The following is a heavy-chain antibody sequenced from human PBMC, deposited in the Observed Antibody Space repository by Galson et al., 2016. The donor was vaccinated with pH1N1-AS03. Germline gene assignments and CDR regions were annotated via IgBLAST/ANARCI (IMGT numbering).Heavy chain of an antibody. CDR3: ARATAVGPPYFDY. CDR2: IYSIGGT. Sequence: SETLSLTCTVSSGSISSYSWNWIRQPPGKGLEWIGSIYSIGGTNYNPSLESRITISVETSKNQFSLKLRSVTAADTAVYYCARATAVGPPYFDYWGQGTLVTVSS. D-gene: IGHD6-13*01. J-gene: IGHJ4*02. CDR1: SGSISSYS. V-gene: IGHV4-59*01.